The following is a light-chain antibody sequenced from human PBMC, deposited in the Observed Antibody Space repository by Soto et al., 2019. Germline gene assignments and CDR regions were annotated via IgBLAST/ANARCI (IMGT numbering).Light chain of an antibody. CDR3: SSFTTTTWV. CDR1: SSDVGGYNY. Sequence: QSVLTQPASVSGSPGQSITISCTGTSSDVGGYNYVSWYQQHPGKAPKLMIFEVSYRPSGVSNRFSGSKSVNTASLTISGLQAEDEADYYCSSFTTTTWVFGGGTKLTVL. V-gene: IGLV2-14*01. J-gene: IGLJ3*02. CDR2: EVS.